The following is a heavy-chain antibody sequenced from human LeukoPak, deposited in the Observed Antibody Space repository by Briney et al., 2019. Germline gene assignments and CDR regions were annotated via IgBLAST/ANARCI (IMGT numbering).Heavy chain of an antibody. CDR3: ARDHQQLGRFDP. V-gene: IGHV4-59*01. D-gene: IGHD6-13*01. Sequence: SETLSLTCTVSGRSISTYYWSWIRQPPGKGLEWIGYVYYSRSTNYNPSLKSRVTISLDTSKNQFSLKLRSVTAADTAVYYCARDHQQLGRFDPWGQGTLVTVSS. CDR2: VYYSRST. CDR1: GRSISTYY. J-gene: IGHJ5*02.